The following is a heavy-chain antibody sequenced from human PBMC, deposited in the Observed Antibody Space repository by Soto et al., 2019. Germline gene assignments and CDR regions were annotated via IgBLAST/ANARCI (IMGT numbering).Heavy chain of an antibody. J-gene: IGHJ4*02. CDR3: ARFEHIYSVYDF. CDR1: GGSISSYY. Sequence: SETLSLTCTVSGGSISSYYWSWIRQPPGKGLEWIGYIYYSGSTNYNPSLKSRVTISVDTSKNQLSLKLSSVTAADTAVYYCARFEHIYSVYDFWGQGTLVTVSS. CDR2: IYYSGST. D-gene: IGHD3-3*01. V-gene: IGHV4-59*08.